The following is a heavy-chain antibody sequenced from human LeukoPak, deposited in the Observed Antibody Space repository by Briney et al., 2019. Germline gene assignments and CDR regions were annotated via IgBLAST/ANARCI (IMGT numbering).Heavy chain of an antibody. Sequence: SETLSLTCTVSGGSISSYYWSRIRQPPGKGLEWIGYIYYSGSTNYNPSLKSPVTISVDTSKNQFSLKLSSVTAADTAVYYCARDTGDAFDIWGQGTMVTVSS. J-gene: IGHJ3*02. CDR2: IYYSGST. CDR3: ARDTGDAFDI. CDR1: GGSISSYY. V-gene: IGHV4-59*01.